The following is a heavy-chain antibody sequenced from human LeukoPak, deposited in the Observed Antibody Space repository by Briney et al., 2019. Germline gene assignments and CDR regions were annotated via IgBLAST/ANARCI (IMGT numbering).Heavy chain of an antibody. Sequence: GGFLTLSCAASRFTFTDYGMHWARHPPGTGLEWVALIWYDGSGKYYEDSVKGRFTISRDNSKNTLYLQMNSLRAEDTAVYYCARDWCGGGSCYYFDHWGQGTLVTVSS. J-gene: IGHJ4*02. CDR2: IWYDGSGK. CDR1: RFTFTDYG. D-gene: IGHD2-15*01. CDR3: ARDWCGGGSCYYFDH. V-gene: IGHV3-33*01.